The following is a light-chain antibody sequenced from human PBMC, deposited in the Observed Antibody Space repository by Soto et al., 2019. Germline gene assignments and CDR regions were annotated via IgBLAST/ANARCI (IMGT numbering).Light chain of an antibody. V-gene: IGKV1-5*03. CDR1: QSISSW. CDR2: KTS. J-gene: IGKJ4*01. Sequence: DIQMTQSPSTLSASVGATVTITCRASQSISSWLAWYQQKPGKVPKLLMYKTSSLESGVPSRFSGSGSGTEFTLTISSLQADDFATYYCQQYHAYPLTFGGGTKVEI. CDR3: QQYHAYPLT.